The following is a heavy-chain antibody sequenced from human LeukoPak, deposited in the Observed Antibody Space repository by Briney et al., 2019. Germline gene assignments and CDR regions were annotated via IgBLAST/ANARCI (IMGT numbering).Heavy chain of an antibody. J-gene: IGHJ5*02. CDR1: GGSISSSAYY. Sequence: PSETLSLTCTVSGGSISSSAYYWGWIRQPPGKGLEWIGSIYYSGSTYYNPSLKSRVTISVDTSKNQFSLKLSSVTAADTAVYYCASRQTESWFDPWGQGTLVTVSS. CDR3: ASRQTESWFDP. V-gene: IGHV4-39*01. D-gene: IGHD1-14*01. CDR2: IYYSGST.